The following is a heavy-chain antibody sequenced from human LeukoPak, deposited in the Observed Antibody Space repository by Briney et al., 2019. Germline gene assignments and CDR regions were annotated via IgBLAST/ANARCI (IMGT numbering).Heavy chain of an antibody. Sequence: GGSLRLSCAASGFTVSSYYMSWVRQAPGKGLEWVSIIYSGGSTYYADSVKGRFTISRDVSKNTLYLQMNSLRAEDTAVYYCVKSSSRGWTIFEYWGQGTLVTVSS. D-gene: IGHD6-19*01. J-gene: IGHJ4*02. CDR1: GFTVSSYY. V-gene: IGHV3-66*01. CDR2: IYSGGST. CDR3: VKSSSRGWTIFEY.